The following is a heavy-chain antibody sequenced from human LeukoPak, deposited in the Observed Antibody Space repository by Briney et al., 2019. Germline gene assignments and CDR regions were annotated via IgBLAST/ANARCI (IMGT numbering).Heavy chain of an antibody. CDR3: AKGSPFHAFDI. CDR2: ISSSSSYT. D-gene: IGHD2/OR15-2a*01. Sequence: GGSLRLSCAASGFTFSDDYMSWIRQAPGKGLEWVSYISSSSSYTNYADSVKGRFTISRDNAKNSLYLQMNSLRTEDTALYYCAKGSPFHAFDIWGQGTMVTVSS. CDR1: GFTFSDDY. V-gene: IGHV3-11*05. J-gene: IGHJ3*02.